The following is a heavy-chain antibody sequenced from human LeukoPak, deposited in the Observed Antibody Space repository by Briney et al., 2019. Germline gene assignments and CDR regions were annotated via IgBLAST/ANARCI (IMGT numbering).Heavy chain of an antibody. CDR2: ISSSGDII. CDR3: ARDATPQYSSGWVFFDY. CDR1: RFIFSSYE. Sequence: GGSLRLSCAASRFIFSSYEMNWVRQAPGKGLEWLSYISSSGDIIHYADSVKGRFTISRDNAKNALYLQMNSLRAEDTAVYYCARDATPQYSSGWVFFDYWGLGTLVTVSS. V-gene: IGHV3-48*03. J-gene: IGHJ4*02. D-gene: IGHD6-19*01.